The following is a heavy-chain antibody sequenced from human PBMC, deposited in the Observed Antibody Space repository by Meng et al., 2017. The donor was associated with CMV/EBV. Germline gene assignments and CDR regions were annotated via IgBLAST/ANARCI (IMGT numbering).Heavy chain of an antibody. CDR3: AKEVFGTEGATYFDY. CDR1: GFTFDDYT. Sequence: GGSLRLSCAASGFTFDDYTMHWVRQAPGKGLEWVSLISWDGGSTYYADSVKGRFTISRDNSKNSLYLQMNSLRTEDTALYYCAKEVFGTEGATYFDYWGQGTLVPSPQ. V-gene: IGHV3-43*01. CDR2: ISWDGGST. D-gene: IGHD1-1*01. J-gene: IGHJ4*02.